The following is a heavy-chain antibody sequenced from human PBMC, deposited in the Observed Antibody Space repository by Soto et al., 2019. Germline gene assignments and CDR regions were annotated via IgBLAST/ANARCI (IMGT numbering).Heavy chain of an antibody. J-gene: IGHJ4*02. CDR3: ARDQAGGWISHGYDH. CDR2: ISNSGGST. Sequence: EVQLVESGGTVIQPGGSLRLSCAASGFIFDDFTMHWVRLLPGKGLQWVSGISNSGGSTFYSDSVKGRFTISRDNSENTLYLQMNSLEDEDTAVYFCARDQAGGWISHGYDHWGQGSRVDVSA. V-gene: IGHV3-23*04. D-gene: IGHD5-12*01. CDR1: GFIFDDFT.